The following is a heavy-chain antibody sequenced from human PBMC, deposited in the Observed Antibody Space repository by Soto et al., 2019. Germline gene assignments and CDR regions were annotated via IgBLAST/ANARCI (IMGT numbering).Heavy chain of an antibody. CDR3: AKIPINDILTPGRPYNWFDP. D-gene: IGHD3-9*01. CDR2: ISGSGGST. J-gene: IGHJ5*02. CDR1: GFTFSSYA. Sequence: GGSLRLSCAASGFTFSSYAMSWVRQAPGKGLEWVSAISGSGGSTYYADSVKGRFTISRDNSKNTLYLQMNSLRAEDTAVYYCAKIPINDILTPGRPYNWFDPWGQGTLVTVSS. V-gene: IGHV3-23*01.